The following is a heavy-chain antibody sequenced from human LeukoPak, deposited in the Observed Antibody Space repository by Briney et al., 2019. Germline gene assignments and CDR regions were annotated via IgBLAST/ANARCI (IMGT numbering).Heavy chain of an antibody. V-gene: IGHV3-9*01. CDR1: GFTFAHYA. CDR2: ISWSSDVI. Sequence: GRSLRLSCAASGFTFAHYAMHWVRQAPGKGPEWVSGISWSSDVIAYGDSVKGRFTISRDNAKNSLYLQMNSLTPEDTAMYYCAKDMRGTLTSGWPTGFDYWGQGILVIVSS. D-gene: IGHD6-19*01. J-gene: IGHJ4*02. CDR3: AKDMRGTLTSGWPTGFDY.